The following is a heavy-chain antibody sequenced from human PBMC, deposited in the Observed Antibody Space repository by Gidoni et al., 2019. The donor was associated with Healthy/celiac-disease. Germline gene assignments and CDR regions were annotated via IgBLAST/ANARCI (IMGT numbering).Heavy chain of an antibody. CDR3: AKDLYSSGWYKDY. CDR1: GFTFSSYA. J-gene: IGHJ4*02. V-gene: IGHV3-23*01. D-gene: IGHD6-19*01. Sequence: EVQLLESGGGLVQPGGSLRLSCAASGFTFSSYAMSWVRQAPGKGLGWVSAISGSGGSTYYADSVKGRFTISRDNSKNTLYLQMNSLRAEDTAVYYCAKDLYSSGWYKDYWGQGTLVTVSS. CDR2: ISGSGGST.